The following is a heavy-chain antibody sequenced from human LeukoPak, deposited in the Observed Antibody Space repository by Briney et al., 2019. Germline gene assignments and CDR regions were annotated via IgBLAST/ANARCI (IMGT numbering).Heavy chain of an antibody. CDR2: ISSRGSVI. J-gene: IGHJ2*01. Sequence: PGGSLRPSCAASGFTFSSYHMNWVRQAPGKGLEWVSYISSRGSVIHYADSVKGRFTISRDNAKNSLYLQMNSLRAEDTSVYYCARYFDLWGRGTLVTVSS. CDR1: GFTFSSYH. V-gene: IGHV3-48*03. CDR3: ARYFDL.